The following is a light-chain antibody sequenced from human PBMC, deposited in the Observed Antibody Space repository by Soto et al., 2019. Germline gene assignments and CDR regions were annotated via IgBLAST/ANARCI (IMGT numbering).Light chain of an antibody. Sequence: QSVLTQPPSVSAAPGQKVTISCSGSSSDIGNNLVSWYQQFPGSAPRLLIYDDFKRPSGIPDRFSGSKSGTSATLDITGLQTGDEADYYCLTRDKSLTAYVFGTGTKLTVL. CDR2: DDF. CDR1: SSDIGNNL. CDR3: LTRDKSLTAYV. V-gene: IGLV1-51*01. J-gene: IGLJ1*01.